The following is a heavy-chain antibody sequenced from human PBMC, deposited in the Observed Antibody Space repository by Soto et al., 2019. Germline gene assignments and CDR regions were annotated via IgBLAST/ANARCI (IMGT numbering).Heavy chain of an antibody. Sequence: QVQLVQSGAEVKKPGASVKVSCKVSGYTLTELSMHWVRQAPGKGLAWMGGFDPEDGETIYAQKFQGRVTMTEDTSTDTAYMELSSLRSEDTAVYYCATLPYIPNWGSRYFDYWGQGTLVTVSS. CDR3: ATLPYIPNWGSRYFDY. CDR2: FDPEDGET. J-gene: IGHJ4*02. CDR1: GYTLTELS. D-gene: IGHD7-27*01. V-gene: IGHV1-24*01.